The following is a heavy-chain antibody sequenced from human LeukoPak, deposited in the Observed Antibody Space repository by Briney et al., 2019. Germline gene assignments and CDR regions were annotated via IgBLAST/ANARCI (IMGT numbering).Heavy chain of an antibody. CDR2: ISSSSSYI. Sequence: GGSLRLSCAASGFTFSSYSMNWVRQAPGKGLEWVSSISSSSSYIYYADSVKGRFTISRDNAKNSLYLQMSSLRAEDTAVYYCARDGGSSWYFDYWGQGTLVTVSS. J-gene: IGHJ4*02. CDR3: ARDGGSSWYFDY. D-gene: IGHD6-13*01. V-gene: IGHV3-21*01. CDR1: GFTFSSYS.